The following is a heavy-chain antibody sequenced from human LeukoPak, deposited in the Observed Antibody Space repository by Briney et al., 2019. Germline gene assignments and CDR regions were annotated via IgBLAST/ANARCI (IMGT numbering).Heavy chain of an antibody. CDR3: LYYYGSGSYYSPPSFDY. CDR1: GDSISSHY. CDR2: IYTSGTP. D-gene: IGHD3-10*01. V-gene: IGHV4-4*07. Sequence: PSETLSLTCTVSGDSISSHYWSWIRQPAGKGLEWIGRIYTSGTPNYNPSLKSRVTISVDTSKNQFSLKLSSVTAADTAVYYCLYYYGSGSYYSPPSFDYWGQGTLVTASS. J-gene: IGHJ4*02.